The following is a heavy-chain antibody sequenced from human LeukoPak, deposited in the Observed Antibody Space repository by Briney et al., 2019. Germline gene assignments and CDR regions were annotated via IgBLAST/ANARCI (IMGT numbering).Heavy chain of an antibody. J-gene: IGHJ4*02. CDR3: ARSSRRKSYGSGSYYNY. Sequence: PSETLSLTCAVYGGSFSGYYWSWIHHPPGKGLEWIGEINHSGSTNYNPSLKSRVTISVDTSKNQFSLKLSSVTAADTAVYYCARSSRRKSYGSGSYYNYWGQGALVTVSS. CDR2: INHSGST. V-gene: IGHV4-34*01. CDR1: GGSFSGYY. D-gene: IGHD3-10*01.